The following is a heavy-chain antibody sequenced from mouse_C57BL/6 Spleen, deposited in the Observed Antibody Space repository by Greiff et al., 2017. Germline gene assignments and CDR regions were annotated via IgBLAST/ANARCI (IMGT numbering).Heavy chain of an antibody. CDR2: IYPRSGNT. CDR1: GYTFTSYG. V-gene: IGHV1-81*01. D-gene: IGHD2-1*01. J-gene: IGHJ1*03. Sequence: VQLQQSGAELARPGASVKLSCKASGYTFTSYGISWVKQRTGQGLEWIGEIYPRSGNTYYNEKFKGKATLTADKSSSTAYMELRSLISEDSAVYFCAIAYGNFSYGCFDVWGTGTTVTVSS. CDR3: AIAYGNFSYGCFDV.